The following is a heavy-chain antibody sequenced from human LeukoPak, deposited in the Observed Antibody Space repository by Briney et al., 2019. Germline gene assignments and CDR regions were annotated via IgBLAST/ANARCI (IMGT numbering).Heavy chain of an antibody. J-gene: IGHJ4*02. D-gene: IGHD4-11*01. CDR2: ISSSSYI. Sequence: PGGSLRLSCAASGFTFSSYSMNWVRQAPGKGLEWVSSISSSSYIYYADSVKGRFTISRDNAKNSLYLQMNSLRAEDTAVYYCAKDRVSSNPYYFDYWGQGTLVTVSS. V-gene: IGHV3-21*01. CDR3: AKDRVSSNPYYFDY. CDR1: GFTFSSYS.